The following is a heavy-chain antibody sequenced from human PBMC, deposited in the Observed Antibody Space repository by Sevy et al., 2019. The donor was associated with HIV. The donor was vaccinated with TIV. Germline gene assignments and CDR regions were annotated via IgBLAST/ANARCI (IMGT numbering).Heavy chain of an antibody. Sequence: SETLSLTCAVSGGSISSYYWTWIRQPPGKGLEWIGYVNYRGSTNYNPSLKSRLTMSVDISKNQISLKLTSVTAADTAVYYCARDASTGITGNGVVAYGMDVWGQGTTVTVSS. CDR2: VNYRGST. V-gene: IGHV4-59*01. CDR3: ARDASTGITGNGVVAYGMDV. CDR1: GGSISSYY. J-gene: IGHJ6*02. D-gene: IGHD3-3*01.